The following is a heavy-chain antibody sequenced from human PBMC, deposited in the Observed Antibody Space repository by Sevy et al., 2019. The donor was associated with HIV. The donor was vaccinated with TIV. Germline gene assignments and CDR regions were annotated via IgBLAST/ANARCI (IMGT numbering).Heavy chain of an antibody. D-gene: IGHD4-17*01. J-gene: IGHJ6*02. CDR2: IKAKADGGTI. Sequence: GGSLRLSCAASGFTFTYAWMNWVRQAPGKGLEWVGRIKAKADGGTIDYAAPVRGRFTISRDDSKHTLYLQMSNLKTEDTAVYYCTTDPIILLTVTDGVDVWGQGTTVTVSS. CDR1: GFTFTYAW. CDR3: TTDPIILLTVTDGVDV. V-gene: IGHV3-15*01.